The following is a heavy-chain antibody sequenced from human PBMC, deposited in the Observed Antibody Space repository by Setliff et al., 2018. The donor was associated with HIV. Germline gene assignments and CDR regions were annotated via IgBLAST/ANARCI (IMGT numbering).Heavy chain of an antibody. V-gene: IGHV4-61*01. CDR2: ISYSGST. Sequence: PSETLSLTCTVSGGSVSSSIYYWSWIRQPPGKGLEWIGYISYSGSTNSNPSLKSRVTISIEPSKNQFSLKMSSVTTADTAVYYCARDQGGATDYWGQGTLVTVSS. J-gene: IGHJ4*02. D-gene: IGHD1-26*01. CDR3: ARDQGGATDY. CDR1: GGSVSSSIYY.